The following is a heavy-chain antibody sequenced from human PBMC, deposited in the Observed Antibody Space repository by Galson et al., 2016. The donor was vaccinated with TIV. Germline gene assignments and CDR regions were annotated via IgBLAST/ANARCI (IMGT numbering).Heavy chain of an antibody. CDR3: AKVSRYCIGTTCYSGPRHFDY. CDR1: GGTFSTYV. Sequence: SVKVSCKASGGTFSTYVINWVRQAPGQGLEWMGGVIPIFGTANYAQKFQGRVTITADESTSTAYMDLRSLRSYDKAGYYCAKVSRYCIGTTCYSGPRHFDYWGHGTLVAVSS. D-gene: IGHD2-2*02. J-gene: IGHJ4*01. CDR2: VIPIFGTA. V-gene: IGHV1-69*13.